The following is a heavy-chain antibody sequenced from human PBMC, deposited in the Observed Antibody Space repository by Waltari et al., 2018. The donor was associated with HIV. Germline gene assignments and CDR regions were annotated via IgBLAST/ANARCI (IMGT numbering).Heavy chain of an antibody. V-gene: IGHV4-31*01. D-gene: IGHD6-19*01. CDR2: VSSSGRT. CDR1: GVSIASGAYY. J-gene: IGHJ2*01. Sequence: QVHLQESGPGLVEPSHPLSLTCTVSGVSIASGAYYWTWIRQRPGEGLEWIGYVSSSGRTQYNPSLKRPLTISLDRSRIQFSLKFLVSSVADTAVYYCARGSDWGWFFDLWGRGTLVTVAS. CDR3: ARGSDWGWFFDL.